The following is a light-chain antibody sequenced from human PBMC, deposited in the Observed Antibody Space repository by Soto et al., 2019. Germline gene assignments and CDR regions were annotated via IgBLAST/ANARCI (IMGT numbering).Light chain of an antibody. CDR3: SSYAGSFPL. J-gene: IGLJ2*01. Sequence: QPVLTQPRSVSGSRGQSVTISCTGTSSSVGSYNFVSWYQQHPGKAPKIMIYDVTKRPSGVPDRFSGSKSGNTASLTISGLQAEDEADYYCSSYAGSFPLFGGGTKLTVL. V-gene: IGLV2-11*01. CDR2: DVT. CDR1: SSSVGSYNF.